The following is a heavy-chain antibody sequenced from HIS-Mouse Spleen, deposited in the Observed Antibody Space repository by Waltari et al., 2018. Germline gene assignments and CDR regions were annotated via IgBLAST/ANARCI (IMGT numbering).Heavy chain of an antibody. CDR3: AKDRDGSGSYSDY. V-gene: IGHV3-43D*03. Sequence: GGSTYYADSVKGRFTISRDNSKNSLYLQMNSLRAEDTALYYCAKDRDGSGSYSDYWGQGTLVTVSS. CDR2: GGST. D-gene: IGHD3-10*01. J-gene: IGHJ4*02.